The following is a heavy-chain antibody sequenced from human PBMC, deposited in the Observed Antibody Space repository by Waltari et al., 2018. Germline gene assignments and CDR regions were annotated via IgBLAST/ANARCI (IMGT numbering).Heavy chain of an antibody. D-gene: IGHD1-26*01. V-gene: IGHV3-23*01. Sequence: EVHLLESGGDLVQPGGSLRLSCAGSGFTFSSYAVNLVRQAPGKGLEWVSAISDGGGVTVYADSVKGRFTISRDNSRNTVYLQMNSLRAEDTAIYYCARKTVGPSEHLGYDYWGQGTLVTVSS. J-gene: IGHJ4*02. CDR1: GFTFSSYA. CDR3: ARKTVGPSEHLGYDY. CDR2: ISDGGGVT.